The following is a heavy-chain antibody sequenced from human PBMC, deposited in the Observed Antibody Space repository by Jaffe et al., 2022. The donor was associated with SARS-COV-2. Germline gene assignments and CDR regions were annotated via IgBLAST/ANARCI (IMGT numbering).Heavy chain of an antibody. Sequence: EVQLVESGGGLVQPGGSLRLSCAASGFTFSSYNMGWVRQAPGKGLEWVSYISGGSITIFYADSVKGRFTISRDNAKNSLYLHMNSLRAEDTAVYYCASWDIGTHCFDNWGQGTLVTVSS. CDR1: GFTFSSYN. D-gene: IGHD2-15*01. CDR3: ASWDIGTHCFDN. J-gene: IGHJ4*02. CDR2: ISGGSITI. V-gene: IGHV3-48*01.